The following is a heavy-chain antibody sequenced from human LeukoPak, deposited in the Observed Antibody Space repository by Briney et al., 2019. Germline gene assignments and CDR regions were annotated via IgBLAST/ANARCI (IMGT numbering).Heavy chain of an antibody. D-gene: IGHD5-12*01. CDR2: INPNSGGT. Sequence: ASVKVSCKASGYTFTGYYMHWVRQAPGQGLEWMGWINPNSGGTNYAQKFQGRVTMTRDTSISTAYMELSRLRSDDTAVYYCARDGATFTEHWFDPWGQGTLVTVSS. J-gene: IGHJ5*02. CDR3: ARDGATFTEHWFDP. CDR1: GYTFTGYY. V-gene: IGHV1-2*02.